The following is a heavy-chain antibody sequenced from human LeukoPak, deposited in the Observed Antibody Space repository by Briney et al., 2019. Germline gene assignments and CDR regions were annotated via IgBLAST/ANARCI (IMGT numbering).Heavy chain of an antibody. J-gene: IGHJ4*02. CDR3: ALSGWFSY. Sequence: GGSLRLSCAASGFTFSSYAMHWVRQAPGKGLEWVAVISYDGSNKYYADSVKGRFTISRDNSKNTLYLQMNSLRAEDTAVYYCALSGWFSYWGQGTLVTVSS. CDR2: ISYDGSNK. D-gene: IGHD2-15*01. V-gene: IGHV3-30*04. CDR1: GFTFSSYA.